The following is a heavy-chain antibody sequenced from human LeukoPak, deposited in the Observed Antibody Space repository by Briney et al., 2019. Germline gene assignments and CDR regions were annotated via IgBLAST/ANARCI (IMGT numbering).Heavy chain of an antibody. Sequence: SETLSLTCAVYGGSFSGYYWSWIRQPPGKGLEWIGEINHSGSTNYNPSLKSRVTISVDTSKNQFSLKLSSVTAANTAVYYCAIGDGATILVLRYWGQGNLSPSPQ. D-gene: IGHD3-9*01. V-gene: IGHV4-34*01. CDR3: AIGDGATILVLRY. CDR2: INHSGST. CDR1: GGSFSGYY. J-gene: IGHJ4*02.